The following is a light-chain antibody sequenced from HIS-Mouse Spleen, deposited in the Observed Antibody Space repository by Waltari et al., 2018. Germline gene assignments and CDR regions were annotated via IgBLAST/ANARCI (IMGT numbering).Light chain of an antibody. Sequence: SYVLTQPPSVSVAPGQTARITCGGNHIGSKSVHWYQQKPGQAPVLVVYEDSKRPSGIPERFSGSSSGTMATLTISGAQVEDEADYYCYSTDSSGNHRVFGGGTKLTVL. V-gene: IGLV3-10*01. J-gene: IGLJ2*01. CDR2: EDS. CDR3: YSTDSSGNHRV. CDR1: HIGSKS.